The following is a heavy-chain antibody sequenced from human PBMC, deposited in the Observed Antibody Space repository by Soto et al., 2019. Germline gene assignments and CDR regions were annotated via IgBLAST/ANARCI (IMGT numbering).Heavy chain of an antibody. J-gene: IGHJ3*01. CDR1: VVSISSGGYY. CDR2: IYYSGST. CDR3: ARASNEYGDQGAFDP. V-gene: IGHV4-31*03. Sequence: TLSLTCTVSVVSISSGGYYCSWIRQHPWEGLEWIGYIYYSGSTYYNPSLKSRVTISVDTSKNQFSLKLSSVTAADTAVYYCARASNEYGDQGAFDPWGQGKMATV. D-gene: IGHD4-17*01.